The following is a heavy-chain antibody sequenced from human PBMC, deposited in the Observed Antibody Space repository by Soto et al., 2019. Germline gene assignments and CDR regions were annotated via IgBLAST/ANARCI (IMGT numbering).Heavy chain of an antibody. CDR1: GFTFSSYA. J-gene: IGHJ4*02. Sequence: LRLSCAASGFTFSSYAMHWVRQAPGKGLEWVAVISYDGSNKYCADSVKDRFTISRDNSKNTLYLQMNSLRAEDTAVYYCSIPPSHGRLDYWGQGTLVTVSS. CDR2: ISYDGSNK. CDR3: SIPPSHGRLDY. V-gene: IGHV3-30-3*01.